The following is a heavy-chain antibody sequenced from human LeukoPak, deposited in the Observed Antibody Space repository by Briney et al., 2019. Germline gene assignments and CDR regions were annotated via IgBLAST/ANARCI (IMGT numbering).Heavy chain of an antibody. CDR3: ANGEVYYYDSSGYYSGNY. Sequence: GGSLRLSCAASGFTFSSYGMHWVRQAPGKGLEWVAFIRYDGSNKYYADSVKGRFTISRDNSKNTLYLQMNSLGAEDTAVYYCANGEVYYYDSSGYYSGNYWGQGTLVTVSS. CDR1: GFTFSSYG. D-gene: IGHD3-22*01. J-gene: IGHJ4*02. V-gene: IGHV3-30*02. CDR2: IRYDGSNK.